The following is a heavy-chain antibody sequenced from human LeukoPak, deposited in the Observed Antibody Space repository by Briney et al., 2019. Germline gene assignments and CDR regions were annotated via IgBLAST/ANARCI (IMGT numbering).Heavy chain of an antibody. V-gene: IGHV3-7*01. CDR2: INQDGRAK. CDR1: GFTFSNYW. Sequence: PGGSLRLSCAASGFTFSNYWMSWVRQAPGKGLEWVGNINQDGRAKYYVDSVKGRFTISRDNAKNSVYLQMNSLGDEDTAVYYCASSHDSSGNDWGQGTLVTVSS. D-gene: IGHD3-22*01. J-gene: IGHJ4*02. CDR3: ASSHDSSGND.